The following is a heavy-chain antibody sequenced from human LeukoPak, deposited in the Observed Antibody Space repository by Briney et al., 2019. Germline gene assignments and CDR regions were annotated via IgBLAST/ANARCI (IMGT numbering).Heavy chain of an antibody. CDR1: GFTFSSYS. CDR2: IGISSGNT. CDR3: ARDTKYAFDN. D-gene: IGHD2-2*01. Sequence: GGSLRLSCAASGFTFSSYSMNWVRQAPGKGLEWISYIGISSGNTKYADSVKGRFTISGDKAKNSVYLQMNSLRVEDTAVYYCARDTKYAFDNWGQGTLVTVTS. J-gene: IGHJ4*02. V-gene: IGHV3-48*01.